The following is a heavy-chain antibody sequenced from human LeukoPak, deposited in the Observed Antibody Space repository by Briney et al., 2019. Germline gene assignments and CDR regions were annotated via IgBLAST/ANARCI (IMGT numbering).Heavy chain of an antibody. CDR3: ARDYDEDY. J-gene: IGHJ4*02. Sequence: GGSLRLSCTASEFTFSSYWMNWVRQAPGKGLEWVSSISTSSSHIYYADSVKGRFTISRDNAKNSLYLQMHSLRAEDTAVYYCARDYDEDYWGQGTLVTVSS. CDR1: EFTFSSYW. V-gene: IGHV3-21*01. D-gene: IGHD5-12*01. CDR2: ISTSSSHI.